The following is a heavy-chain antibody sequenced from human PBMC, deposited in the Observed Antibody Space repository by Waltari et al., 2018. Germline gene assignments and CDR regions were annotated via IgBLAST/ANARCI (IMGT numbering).Heavy chain of an antibody. D-gene: IGHD3-10*01. J-gene: IGHJ4*02. V-gene: IGHV1-46*01. CDR3: ARDFEVRGGRGY. Sequence: QVQLVQSGAEVKKPGASVKVSCKASGYTFTSYYMHWVRQAPGQGLEWMGIINPRGGSTSYAQKFQGRVTMTRDTSTSTVYMELSSLRSEDTAVYYCARDFEVRGGRGYWGQGTLVTVSS. CDR1: GYTFTSYY. CDR2: INPRGGST.